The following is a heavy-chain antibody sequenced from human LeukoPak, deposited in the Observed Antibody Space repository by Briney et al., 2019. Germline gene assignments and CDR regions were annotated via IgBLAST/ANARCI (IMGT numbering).Heavy chain of an antibody. CDR1: GFTFNSYS. Sequence: PGGSLRLSCAASGFTFNSYSMNWVRQAPGKGLEWVSSISGSGGSTYYADSVEGRFPISRDNSKNTLYLQMNSLRAEDTAVYYCAKGGPVAADPRYFQHWGQGTLVTVSS. CDR3: AKGGPVAADPRYFQH. CDR2: ISGSGGST. V-gene: IGHV3-23*01. D-gene: IGHD6-19*01. J-gene: IGHJ1*01.